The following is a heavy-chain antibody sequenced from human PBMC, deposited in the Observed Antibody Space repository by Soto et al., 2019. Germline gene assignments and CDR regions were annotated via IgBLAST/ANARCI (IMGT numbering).Heavy chain of an antibody. V-gene: IGHV3-23*01. D-gene: IGHD6-19*01. J-gene: IGHJ4*02. CDR3: GKERRGSGWSVCDF. CDR1: GFIFRDYA. CDR2: ISGSGDSA. Sequence: GGSLRLSCAASGFIFRDYAMSWVRQAPGKGLEWVSDISGSGDSARYADSVKGRFTISRDNSRDTLYLHMNSLRVDDTAVYYCGKERRGSGWSVCDFWGQGDLVTVSS.